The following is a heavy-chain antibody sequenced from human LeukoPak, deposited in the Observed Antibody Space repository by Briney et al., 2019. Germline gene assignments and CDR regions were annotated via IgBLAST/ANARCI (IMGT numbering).Heavy chain of an antibody. D-gene: IGHD5-12*01. V-gene: IGHV4-59*01. CDR2: IYYSGST. J-gene: IGHJ5*02. Sequence: SETLSLTCTVSGGSISSYYWSWIRQPPGKGLEWIGYIYYSGSTNYNPSPKSRVTISVDTSKNQFSLKLSSVTAADTAVYYCAREIWWLRSSGWFDPWGQGTLVTVSS. CDR3: AREIWWLRSSGWFDP. CDR1: GGSISSYY.